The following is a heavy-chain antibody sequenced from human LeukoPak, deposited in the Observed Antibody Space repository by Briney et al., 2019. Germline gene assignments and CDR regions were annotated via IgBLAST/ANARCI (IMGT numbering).Heavy chain of an antibody. V-gene: IGHV3-21*01. J-gene: IGHJ4*02. CDR1: GFSFSSYS. Sequence: GGSLRLSCAASGFSFSSYSMNWVRQAPGKGLEWVSSISSSSNYIYYADSVKGRFTISRDNAKNSLYLQMNSLRAEDTAVYYCAREYGAQLWFRGPFDYWGQGTLVTVSS. CDR3: AREYGAQLWFRGPFDY. CDR2: ISSSSNYI. D-gene: IGHD5-18*01.